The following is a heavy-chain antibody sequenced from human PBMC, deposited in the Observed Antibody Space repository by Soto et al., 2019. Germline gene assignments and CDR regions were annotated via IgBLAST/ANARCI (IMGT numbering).Heavy chain of an antibody. CDR2: IRAYSGDT. V-gene: IGHV1-18*01. Sequence: ASVKVSCKASGYTFSNHGISWVRQAPGQGLEWMGWIRAYSGDTNSAPKLQGRVTMTTETSTSTAYMELRSLISDDTAVYYCARDDRTAGHGSYAYFDYWGQGTLVTVSS. CDR3: ARDDRTAGHGSYAYFDY. J-gene: IGHJ4*02. CDR1: GYTFSNHG. D-gene: IGHD2-2*01.